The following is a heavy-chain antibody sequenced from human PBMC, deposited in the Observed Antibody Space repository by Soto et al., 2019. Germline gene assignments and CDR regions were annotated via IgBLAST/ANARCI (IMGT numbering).Heavy chain of an antibody. J-gene: IGHJ6*02. CDR2: INHSGST. CDR3: ARGIVVVVAARWYYGMDV. CDR1: GGSFSGYY. D-gene: IGHD2-15*01. Sequence: SETLSLTCAVYGGSFSGYYWSWIRQPPGKGLEWIGEINHSGSTNYNPSLKSRVTISVDTSKNQFSLKLSSVTAADTAVYYCARGIVVVVAARWYYGMDVWGQGNTVTVSS. V-gene: IGHV4-34*01.